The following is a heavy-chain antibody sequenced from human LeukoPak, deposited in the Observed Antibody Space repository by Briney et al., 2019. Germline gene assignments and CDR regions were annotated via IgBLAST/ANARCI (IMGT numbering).Heavy chain of an antibody. D-gene: IGHD2-15*01. V-gene: IGHV3-74*01. Sequence: GGSLRLSCAASGFDFSSNWMHWVRQAPGKGPMWVSRICPDGTVTNYADSVKGRFTISRDNAKNTLYLQMNSLRAEDTAVYYCARAVVAATNPLDYWGQGTLVTVSS. CDR1: GFDFSSNW. J-gene: IGHJ4*02. CDR3: ARAVVAATNPLDY. CDR2: ICPDGTVT.